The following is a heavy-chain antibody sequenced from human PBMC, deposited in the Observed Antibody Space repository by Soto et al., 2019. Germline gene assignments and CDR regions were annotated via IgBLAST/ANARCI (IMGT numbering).Heavy chain of an antibody. CDR2: ISSSSSYI. Sequence: GGSLRLSCAASGFTFSSYSMNWVRQAPGKGLEWVSSISSSSSYIYYADSVKGRFTISRDNAKNSLYLQMNSLRAEDTAVYYCARDLAGYCISTSCSNAFDIWGQGTMVTVSS. CDR1: GFTFSSYS. D-gene: IGHD2-2*01. J-gene: IGHJ3*02. V-gene: IGHV3-21*01. CDR3: ARDLAGYCISTSCSNAFDI.